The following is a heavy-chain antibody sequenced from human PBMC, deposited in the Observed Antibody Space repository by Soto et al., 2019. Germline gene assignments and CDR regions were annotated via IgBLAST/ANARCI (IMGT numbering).Heavy chain of an antibody. CDR3: ARAFTYSSSSGYYYGMDV. V-gene: IGHV4-34*01. J-gene: IGHJ6*02. Sequence: TSETLSLTCAVYGGSFSGYYWSWIRQPPGKGLEWIGEINHSGSTNYNPSLKSRVTISVDTSKNQFSLKLSSVTAADTAVYYCARAFTYSSSSGYYYGMDVWGQGTTVTVSS. D-gene: IGHD6-6*01. CDR1: GGSFSGYY. CDR2: INHSGST.